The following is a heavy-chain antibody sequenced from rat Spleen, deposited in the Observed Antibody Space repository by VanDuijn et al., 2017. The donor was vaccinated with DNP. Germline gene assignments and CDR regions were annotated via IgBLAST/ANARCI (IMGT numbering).Heavy chain of an antibody. CDR3: ARWGYYYFDY. J-gene: IGHJ2*01. CDR1: DYSITNNY. V-gene: IGHV3-1*01. D-gene: IGHD1-12*03. Sequence: EVQLQESGPGLVKPSQSLSLTCSVTDYSITNNYWGWIRKFPGNEMEWIGHINYSGRNSYNPSLKSRISITRDTSKNQFFLQLNSVTTEDTATYYCARWGYYYFDYWGQGVMVTISS. CDR2: INYSGRN.